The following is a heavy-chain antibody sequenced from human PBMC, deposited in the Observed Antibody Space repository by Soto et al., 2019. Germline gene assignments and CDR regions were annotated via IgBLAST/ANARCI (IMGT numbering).Heavy chain of an antibody. Sequence: ASVKVSCKASGYSFTTHAMHWVRQAPGQSLEWVGWINGGTGQTKHSQRFQGRVNITRDTSASTAYMELSSLRSEDTAVYYCARGKGMEENYYYYGLDIWGQGTTVTVSS. D-gene: IGHD1-1*01. CDR1: GYSFTTHA. CDR2: INGGTGQT. CDR3: ARGKGMEENYYYYGLDI. J-gene: IGHJ6*02. V-gene: IGHV1-3*01.